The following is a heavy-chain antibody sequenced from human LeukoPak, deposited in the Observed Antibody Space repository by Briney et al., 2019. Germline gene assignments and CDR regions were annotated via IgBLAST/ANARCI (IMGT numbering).Heavy chain of an antibody. CDR3: ARVGSGAAAGYYYYYYYMDV. CDR2: INPNSGGT. D-gene: IGHD6-13*01. Sequence: ASVKVSCKASGYTFTRYYMHWVRQAPGQGLEWRGWINPNSGGTNYAHKFQGRVTMTRHTSISTAYMELSRLRSDDTAVYYCARVGSGAAAGYYYYYYYMDVWGKGTTVTVSS. J-gene: IGHJ6*03. V-gene: IGHV1-2*07. CDR1: GYTFTRYY.